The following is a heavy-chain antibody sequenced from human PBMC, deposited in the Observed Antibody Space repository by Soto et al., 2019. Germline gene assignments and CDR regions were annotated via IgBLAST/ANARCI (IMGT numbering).Heavy chain of an antibody. J-gene: IGHJ6*03. V-gene: IGHV3-74*01. CDR2: INSDGSVS. CDR1: GFTFSNYW. CDR3: ARGDCVGGSCYSLAGSFYYYVDV. Sequence: EVKLVESGGGLVQPGGSLRLSCAASGFTFSNYWMYWVRQAPGQGLVWVSRINSDGSVSRYADSVKGRLTISRDNVKNPLYLQMNSLRVEDTAVYYCARGDCVGGSCYSLAGSFYYYVDVWGKGTTVTVFS. D-gene: IGHD2-15*01.